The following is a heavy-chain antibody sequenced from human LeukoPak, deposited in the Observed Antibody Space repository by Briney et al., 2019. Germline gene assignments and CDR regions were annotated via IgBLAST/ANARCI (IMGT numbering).Heavy chain of an antibody. D-gene: IGHD3-10*01. V-gene: IGHV3-21*01. J-gene: IGHJ4*02. CDR1: GFTFSSYS. CDR2: ISSSSSYI. Sequence: GGSLRLACAASGFTFSSYSMNWVRQAPGKGLEWVSSISSSSSYIYYADSVKGRFTISRDNAKNSLYLQMNSLRAEDTAVYYCARDLPNMVRGATFDYWGQGTLVTVSS. CDR3: ARDLPNMVRGATFDY.